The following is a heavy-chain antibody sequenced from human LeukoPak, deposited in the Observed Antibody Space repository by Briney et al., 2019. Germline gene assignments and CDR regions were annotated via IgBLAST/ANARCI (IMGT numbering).Heavy chain of an antibody. Sequence: GGSLRLSCAASGLTFSSTEMNWVRQAPGKGLEWVSYISSSGSTINYADSVRGRFTISRDNAKNSLYLQLNSLRAEDTAIYYCAGMIGLNQQLDADNWGQGTLVTVSS. CDR3: AGMIGLNQQLDADN. CDR1: GLTFSSTE. V-gene: IGHV3-48*03. J-gene: IGHJ4*02. D-gene: IGHD6-13*01. CDR2: ISSSGSTI.